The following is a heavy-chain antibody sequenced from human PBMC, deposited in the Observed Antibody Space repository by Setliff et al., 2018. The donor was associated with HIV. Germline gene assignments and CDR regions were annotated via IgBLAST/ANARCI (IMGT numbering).Heavy chain of an antibody. J-gene: IGHJ5*02. V-gene: IGHV4-4*02. Sequence: SETLSLTCAVSGASISSTNWWTWVRQGPGEGLEWIGEIYHSGTIYYNPSLKSRVTISLDKSNNQFSLNRRSVTAADTAVYYCASSRGFYALPSWGQGTLVTVSS. CDR2: IYHSGTI. CDR3: ASSRGFYALPS. D-gene: IGHD3-22*01. CDR1: GASISSTNW.